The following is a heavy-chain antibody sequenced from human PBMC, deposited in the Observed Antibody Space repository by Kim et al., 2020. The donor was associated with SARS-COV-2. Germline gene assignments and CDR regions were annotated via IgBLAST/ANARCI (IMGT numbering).Heavy chain of an antibody. Sequence: SATKCQGRVTITADESTSTAYMELSSLRSEDTAVYYCAGGADYYYYYMDVWGKGTTVTVSS. CDR3: AGGADYYYYYMDV. D-gene: IGHD6-13*01. V-gene: IGHV1-69*01. J-gene: IGHJ6*03.